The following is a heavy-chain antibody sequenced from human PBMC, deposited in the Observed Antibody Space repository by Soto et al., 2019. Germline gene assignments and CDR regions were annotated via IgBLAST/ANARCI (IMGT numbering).Heavy chain of an antibody. CDR3: ARAYYDILTGYYGDAFDI. Sequence: QVQLVQSGAEVKKPGSSVKVSCKASEGTFSSYTISWVRQAPGQALEWMGRIIPILGIVNYAQQFQAIATITADKSTSTAYMALSSLRSEDTAVYSCARAYYDILTGYYGDAFDIWGQGTMVTVSS. V-gene: IGHV1-69*02. D-gene: IGHD3-9*01. CDR2: IIPILGIV. CDR1: EGTFSSYT. J-gene: IGHJ3*02.